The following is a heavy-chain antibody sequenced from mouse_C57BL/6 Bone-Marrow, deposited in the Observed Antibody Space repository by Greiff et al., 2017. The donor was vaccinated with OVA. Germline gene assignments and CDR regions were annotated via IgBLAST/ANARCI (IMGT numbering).Heavy chain of an antibody. V-gene: IGHV5-17*01. J-gene: IGHJ1*03. D-gene: IGHD1-1*01. Sequence: EVMLVESGGGLVQPGGSLKLSCAASGFTFSDYGMHWVRQAPEKGLEWVAYISSGSSTIYYADTVKGRFTISRDNAKHTLFLQRTSLRSEDTAMYYCARDYGSPSDFDVWGTGTTVTVSS. CDR1: GFTFSDYG. CDR3: ARDYGSPSDFDV. CDR2: ISSGSSTI.